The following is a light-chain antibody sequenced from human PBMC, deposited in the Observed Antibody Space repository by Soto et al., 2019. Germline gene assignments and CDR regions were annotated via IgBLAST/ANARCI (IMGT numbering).Light chain of an antibody. CDR1: QSISSL. CDR2: KAS. J-gene: IGKJ2*01. CDR3: QQYKTYST. Sequence: DIQMTQSPSTLSASIGDRVTITCRASQSISSLLAWYQQKPGKAPNLLIYKASTLESGVPSRFSGSGSGTEFTLTINSLQADDFATYYCQQYKTYSTFGQGTKLEIK. V-gene: IGKV1-5*03.